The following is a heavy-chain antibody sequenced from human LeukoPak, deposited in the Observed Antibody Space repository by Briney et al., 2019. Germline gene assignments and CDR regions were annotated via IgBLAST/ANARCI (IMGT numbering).Heavy chain of an antibody. CDR1: GGSISSYY. CDR3: ARHGSGSYGVDY. D-gene: IGHD1-26*01. Sequence: SETLSLTCTVPGGSISSYYWSWIRQPPGKGLEWIGYIYYSGSTNYNPSLKSRVTISVDTSKNQFSLKLSSVTAADTAVYYCARHGSGSYGVDYWGQGTLVTVSS. CDR2: IYYSGST. V-gene: IGHV4-59*08. J-gene: IGHJ4*02.